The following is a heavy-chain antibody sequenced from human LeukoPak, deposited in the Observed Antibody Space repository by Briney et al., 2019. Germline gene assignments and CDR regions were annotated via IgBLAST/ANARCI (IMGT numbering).Heavy chain of an antibody. V-gene: IGHV3-30*02. CDR2: IQYDGSNK. Sequence: PGGSLRLSCAASGFTFSSYGMHWVRQAPGKGLEWVTFIQYDGSNKYYADSVKGRFTISRDNSKNTVYLQMNSLRTEDTAVYYCAKMGRYYYYMDVWGKGTTVTVSS. CDR1: GFTFSSYG. J-gene: IGHJ6*03. CDR3: AKMGRYYYYMDV. D-gene: IGHD1-26*01.